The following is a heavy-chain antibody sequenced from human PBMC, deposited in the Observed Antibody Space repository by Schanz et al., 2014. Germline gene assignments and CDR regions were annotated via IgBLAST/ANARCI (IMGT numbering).Heavy chain of an antibody. CDR2: INSNTGNP. J-gene: IGHJ4*02. CDR3: ARGRGGNTGYEAADY. D-gene: IGHD5-12*01. Sequence: QVQLVQSGSELKKPGASVNIFCKASGYTFTTYALNWVRQAPGQGLEWMGWINSNTGNPTYAPAFTGRFVFSLDTSVSTAYLQIIGLQAEDSAVFYCARGRGGNTGYEAADYWGQGTRVTVSS. CDR1: GYTFTTYA. V-gene: IGHV7-4-1*02.